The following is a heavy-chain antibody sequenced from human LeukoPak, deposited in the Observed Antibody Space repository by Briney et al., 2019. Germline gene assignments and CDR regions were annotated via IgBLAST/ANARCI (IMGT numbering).Heavy chain of an antibody. J-gene: IGHJ4*02. CDR3: ASVAYSYGYYFDY. D-gene: IGHD5-18*01. V-gene: IGHV4-39*01. CDR1: GASISSSSYY. CDR2: IFYGGST. Sequence: SETLSLTCTASGASISSSSYYWGWIRQPPGKGLEWIGSIFYGGSTYNNPSVKSRVTISVDTSKNQFSLKLSSVTAADTAVYYCASVAYSYGYYFDYWSQGTLVTVSS.